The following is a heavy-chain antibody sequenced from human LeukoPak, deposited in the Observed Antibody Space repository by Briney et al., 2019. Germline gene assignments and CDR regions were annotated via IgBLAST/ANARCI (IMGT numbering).Heavy chain of an antibody. Sequence: PSETLSLTCTVSGDSLSTYYWSWIRQPAGKGLEWIGRIFASGSTSYNPSLKGRVTMSVDTSKNQFSLKLNSVTAADTAVYYCAREASDYWGQGTVVTVSS. V-gene: IGHV4-4*07. CDR2: IFASGST. J-gene: IGHJ4*02. CDR1: GDSLSTYY. CDR3: AREASDY.